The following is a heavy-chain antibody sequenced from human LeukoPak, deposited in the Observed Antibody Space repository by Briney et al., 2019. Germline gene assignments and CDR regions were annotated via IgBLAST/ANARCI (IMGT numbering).Heavy chain of an antibody. Sequence: GGSLRLSCAASGFTFSDFPMIWVRQAPGKGLEWVSSIFPSSDEIHYADSVKGRFTISRDNCRSNLSLQMDSLRAEDTAKYYCATYRQIQVPFEFWGQGTLVTVSS. J-gene: IGHJ4*02. CDR3: ATYRQIQVPFEF. CDR2: IFPSSDEI. D-gene: IGHD5-18*01. CDR1: GFTFSDFP. V-gene: IGHV3-23*01.